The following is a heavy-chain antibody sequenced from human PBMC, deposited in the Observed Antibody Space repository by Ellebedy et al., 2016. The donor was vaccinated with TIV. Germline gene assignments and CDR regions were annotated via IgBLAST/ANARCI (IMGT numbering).Heavy chain of an antibody. CDR3: ASEIAPARPDY. J-gene: IGHJ4*02. D-gene: IGHD6-13*01. V-gene: IGHV4-39*01. CDR2: IFYNGST. Sequence: MPGVSLRLSCTVSVGSISSSSYSLGWIRQPPGKGLEWIGSIFYNGSTYYNPSLKSRVTISVDTSKNQFSLKLSSVTAAHTAVYYCASEIAPARPDYWGQGTLVTVSS. CDR1: VGSISSSSYS.